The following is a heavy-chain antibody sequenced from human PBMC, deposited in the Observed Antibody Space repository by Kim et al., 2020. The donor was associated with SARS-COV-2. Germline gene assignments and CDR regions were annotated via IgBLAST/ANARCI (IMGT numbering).Heavy chain of an antibody. CDR1: GFTFSNYE. V-gene: IGHV3-7*03. Sequence: GGSLRLSCAASGFTFSNYEMSWVRQAPGKGLEWVANIKQDGGEKCYVDSVKGRFTISRDNAKNSLYLQMNTLRVDDTAVYFCARDHAWTNYYYYYDMDVWGQGTTVTVSS. CDR3: ARDHAWTNYYYYYDMDV. D-gene: IGHD1-1*01. CDR2: IKQDGGEK. J-gene: IGHJ6*02.